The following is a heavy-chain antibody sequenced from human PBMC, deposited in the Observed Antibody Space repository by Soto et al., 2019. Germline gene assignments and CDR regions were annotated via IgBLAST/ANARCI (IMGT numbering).Heavy chain of an antibody. V-gene: IGHV4-34*01. Sequence: PSETLSLTCAVYGGSFSGYYWSWIRQPPGKGLEWIGEINHSGSTNYNPSLKSRVTISVDTSKNQFSLKLSSVTAADTAVYYCARISSIAARRWFDPWGQGTLVTVSS. J-gene: IGHJ5*02. CDR3: ARISSIAARRWFDP. CDR2: INHSGST. CDR1: GGSFSGYY. D-gene: IGHD6-6*01.